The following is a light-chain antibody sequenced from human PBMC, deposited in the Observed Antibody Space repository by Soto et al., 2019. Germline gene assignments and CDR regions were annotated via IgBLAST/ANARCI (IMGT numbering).Light chain of an antibody. CDR2: LDRSGSY. V-gene: IGLV4-60*02. Sequence: QSVLTQSSSASASLGSSVKLTCILSSGHSTYIIAWHQQQPGKAPRFLMTLDRSGSYDRGSGVPDRFSGSSSGADRYLTISNLQFEDEGDYYCETWYSNTHKVFGGGTKVTVL. J-gene: IGLJ3*02. CDR1: SGHSTYI. CDR3: ETWYSNTHKV.